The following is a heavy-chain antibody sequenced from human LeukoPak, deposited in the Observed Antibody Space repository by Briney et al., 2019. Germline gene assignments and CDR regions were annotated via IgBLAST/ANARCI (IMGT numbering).Heavy chain of an antibody. Sequence: ASVNVSCKTSGYTFTNYGISWVRQAPGQGLEWMGWVSGYNGNTNYAEKFEDRVTMTADTSTSTAYMELSSLRSEDTAVYYCAREPARISGSDSPDSGYWGQGTLVTVSS. D-gene: IGHD1-26*01. V-gene: IGHV1-18*01. J-gene: IGHJ4*02. CDR2: VSGYNGNT. CDR3: AREPARISGSDSPDSGY. CDR1: GYTFTNYG.